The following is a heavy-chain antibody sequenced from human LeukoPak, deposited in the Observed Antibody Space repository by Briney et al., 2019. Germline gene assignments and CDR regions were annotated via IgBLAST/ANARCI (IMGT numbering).Heavy chain of an antibody. CDR2: ISGSGGST. CDR1: GFTFSSYA. Sequence: PGGSLRLSCAASGFTFSSYAMSWVRQAPGKGLEWVSAISGSGGSTYYADSVKGRFTISRDNSKNTLYLQMNSLRDEDTAVYYCARDRYSSGWFGYWGQGTLVTVSS. CDR3: ARDRYSSGWFGY. J-gene: IGHJ4*02. V-gene: IGHV3-23*01. D-gene: IGHD6-19*01.